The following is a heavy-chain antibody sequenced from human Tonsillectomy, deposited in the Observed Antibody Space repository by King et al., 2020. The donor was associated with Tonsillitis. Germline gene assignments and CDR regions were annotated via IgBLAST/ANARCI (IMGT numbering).Heavy chain of an antibody. J-gene: IGHJ4*02. CDR2: ISGSGGST. Sequence: VQLVESGGGLVQPGGSLRLSCAASGFTFSSYAMSWVRQAPGKGLEWVSAISGSGGSTYYADSVKGRFTISRDNSKNTLYLQMNSLRAEDTAVYYCAKDGVRWLQFPYYFDYWGQGTLVTVSS. D-gene: IGHD5-24*01. CDR1: GFTFSSYA. V-gene: IGHV3-23*04. CDR3: AKDGVRWLQFPYYFDY.